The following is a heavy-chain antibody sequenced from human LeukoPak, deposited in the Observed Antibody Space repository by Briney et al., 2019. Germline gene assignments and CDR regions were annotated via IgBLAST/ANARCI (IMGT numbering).Heavy chain of an antibody. J-gene: IGHJ3*02. CDR3: ARDVVVTSSPDAFDI. D-gene: IGHD2-21*02. Sequence: SQTLSLTCTVSGDSVTSGGYFWTWIRQHPGNGLEWIGYISDSGTTSYNPSLKSRVSISVATPNNQFSLRLSSVTAADTAVYYCARDVVVTSSPDAFDIWGQGTMVTVSS. V-gene: IGHV4-31*03. CDR2: ISDSGTT. CDR1: GDSVTSGGYF.